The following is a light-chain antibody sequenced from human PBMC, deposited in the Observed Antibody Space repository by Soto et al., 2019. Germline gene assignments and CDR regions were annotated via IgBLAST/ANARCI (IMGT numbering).Light chain of an antibody. V-gene: IGKV1-6*01. J-gene: IGKJ1*01. CDR2: GAS. CDR3: LQDINYPWT. CDR1: QGISNF. Sequence: AIHLTQSPSSLSASVGDRVTITCRASQGISNFLAWYQQKPGKPPKVLIYGASNLQSGVPPRFSGSGSGTDFTLAISSLQPEDSATYYCLQDINYPWTFGQGTKVDIK.